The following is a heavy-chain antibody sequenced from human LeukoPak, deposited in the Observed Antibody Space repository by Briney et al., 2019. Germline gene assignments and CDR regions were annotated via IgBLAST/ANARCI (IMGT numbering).Heavy chain of an antibody. J-gene: IGHJ4*02. CDR3: ARGMQQLYHFDS. D-gene: IGHD6-13*01. CDR2: INHSGST. Sequence: KPSETLSLTCAVYGGSFSGYYWSWIRQPPGKGLEWIGEINHSGSTNYNPSLKSRVTISVDTSKNQFSLKLSSVTAADTAVYYCARGMQQLYHFDSWGRGTLVTVSS. V-gene: IGHV4-34*01. CDR1: GGSFSGYY.